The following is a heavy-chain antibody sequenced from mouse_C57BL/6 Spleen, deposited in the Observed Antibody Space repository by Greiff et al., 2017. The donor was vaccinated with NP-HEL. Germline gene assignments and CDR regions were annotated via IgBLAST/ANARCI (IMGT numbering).Heavy chain of an antibody. CDR2: IDPENGGT. J-gene: IGHJ2*01. Sequence: VQLQQSGAELVRPGASVKLSCTASGFNIKDDYMHWVKQRPEHGLEWIGWIDPENGGTEYASKFQGKATITAEKSSNTAYLQLSSRTSEDTAVYYGTSYYGSSYGEVYFDYRGQGTTLTVSS. V-gene: IGHV14-4*01. D-gene: IGHD1-1*01. CDR1: GFNIKDDY. CDR3: TSYYGSSYGEVYFDY.